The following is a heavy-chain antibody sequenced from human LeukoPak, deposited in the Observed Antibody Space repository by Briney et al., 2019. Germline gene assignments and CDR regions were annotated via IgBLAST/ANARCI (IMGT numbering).Heavy chain of an antibody. CDR3: AKDQRF. CDR1: GFSFNSYT. J-gene: IGHJ4*02. CDR2: ISDSGGST. Sequence: GGSLRLSCADSGFSFNSYTMTWVRQAPGKGLEWVSGISDSGGSTYYADSVQGRFTISRDNSKNTLYLQMNSLRAEDTAVYYCAKDQRFWGQGTLITVSS. V-gene: IGHV3-23*01. D-gene: IGHD4-17*01.